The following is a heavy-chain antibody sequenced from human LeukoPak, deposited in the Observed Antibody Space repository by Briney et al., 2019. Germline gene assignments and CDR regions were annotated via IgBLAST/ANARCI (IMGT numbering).Heavy chain of an antibody. Sequence: PGGSLRLSCAASGFTFSSYEMNWVRQAPGKGLEWVSYISSSGSTIYYADSVKGRFTISRDNAKNSLYLQMNSLRAEDTAVYYCARLQEDIVVVPAAIPYNWFDPWGRGSLVTVSS. V-gene: IGHV3-48*03. J-gene: IGHJ5*02. CDR2: ISSSGSTI. D-gene: IGHD2-2*01. CDR1: GFTFSSYE. CDR3: ARLQEDIVVVPAAIPYNWFDP.